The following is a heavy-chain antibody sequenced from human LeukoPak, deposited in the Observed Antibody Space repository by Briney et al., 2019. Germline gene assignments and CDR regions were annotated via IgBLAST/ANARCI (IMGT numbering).Heavy chain of an antibody. CDR2: INPNSSGT. CDR3: ARAGELQGPDAFDI. CDR1: GYTFTGYY. D-gene: IGHD1-26*01. J-gene: IGHJ3*02. Sequence: VASVKVSCKASGYTFTGYYMHWVRQAPGQGLEWMGWINPNSSGTNYAQKFQGRVTMTRDTSISTAYMELSRLRSDDTAVYYCARAGELQGPDAFDIWGQGTMVTVSS. V-gene: IGHV1-2*02.